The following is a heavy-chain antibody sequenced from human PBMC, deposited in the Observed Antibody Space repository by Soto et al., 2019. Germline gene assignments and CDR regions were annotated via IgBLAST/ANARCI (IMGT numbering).Heavy chain of an antibody. V-gene: IGHV4-59*01. CDR3: ARDPAYYDSSGYSVPYYFDY. D-gene: IGHD3-22*01. CDR1: GGSISSYY. CDR2: IYYGGST. Sequence: QVQLQESGPGLVKPSETLSLTCTVSGGSISSYYWSWIRQPPGKGLEWIGYIYYGGSTNYNPSLKSRVTISVDTSKNQFSLKLSSVTAADTAVYYCARDPAYYDSSGYSVPYYFDYWGQGTLVTVSS. J-gene: IGHJ4*02.